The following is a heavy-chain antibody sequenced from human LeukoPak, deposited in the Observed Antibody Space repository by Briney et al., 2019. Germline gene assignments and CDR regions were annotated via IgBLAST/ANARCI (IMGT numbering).Heavy chain of an antibody. Sequence: PSGTLSLTCAVSGGSITSNNWWNWVRQPPGKGLEWIGEIHHSGSTNYNPSLKSRVTISVDKSKNQFSLKLTSVTAADTAVYYCAKGRDAYNYFDYWGQGTLVTVSS. CDR2: IHHSGST. CDR1: GGSITSNNW. D-gene: IGHD5-24*01. V-gene: IGHV4-4*02. J-gene: IGHJ4*02. CDR3: AKGRDAYNYFDY.